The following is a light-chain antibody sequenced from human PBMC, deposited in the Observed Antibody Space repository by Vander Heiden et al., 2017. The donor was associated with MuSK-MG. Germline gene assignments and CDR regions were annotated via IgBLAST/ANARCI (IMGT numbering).Light chain of an antibody. J-gene: IGLJ2*01. CDR1: SSDVGGYNY. V-gene: IGLV2-11*01. CDR2: DVS. Sequence: QSALTQPRSVSGSPGQSVTISCTGTSSDVGGYNYVSWYQQHPGKAPKLMSYDVSKRPSGVPDRFASSKSGNTASLTISGLQAEDEADYYCCSYAGSYTFVVFGGGTKLTVL. CDR3: CSYAGSYTFVV.